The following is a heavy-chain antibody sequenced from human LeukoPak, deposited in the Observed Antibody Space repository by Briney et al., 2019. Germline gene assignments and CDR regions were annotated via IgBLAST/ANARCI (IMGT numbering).Heavy chain of an antibody. Sequence: GGSLRLSCAASGFTFSSYAMSCVRHSPGKGLEWGSAISGSGGSTYYADSVKGRFTISRDNSKNTLYLQMNSLRAEDTAVYYCAKGPPGYIAGAGTDFDYWGQGTLVTVSS. J-gene: IGHJ4*02. CDR2: ISGSGGST. CDR1: GFTFSSYA. D-gene: IGHD6-19*01. V-gene: IGHV3-23*01. CDR3: AKGPPGYIAGAGTDFDY.